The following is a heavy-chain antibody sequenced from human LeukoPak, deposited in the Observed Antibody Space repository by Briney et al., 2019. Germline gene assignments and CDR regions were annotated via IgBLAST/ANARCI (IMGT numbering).Heavy chain of an antibody. J-gene: IGHJ4*02. V-gene: IGHV3-30*18. CDR3: AKDNYGDYGAGDY. CDR2: ISYDGSNK. D-gene: IGHD4-17*01. CDR1: GFTFSSYG. Sequence: GGSLRLSCAASGFTFSSYGMHWVRQAPGKGLEWVAVISYDGSNKYYADSVKGRFTISRDNSKNTLYLQMNSLRAEDTAVYYCAKDNYGDYGAGDYWGQGTLVTVSS.